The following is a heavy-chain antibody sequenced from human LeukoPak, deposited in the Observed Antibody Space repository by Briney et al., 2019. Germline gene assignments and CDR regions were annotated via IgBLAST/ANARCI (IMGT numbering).Heavy chain of an antibody. Sequence: GGSLRLSCAASGFTFSNYMMHWVRQAPGKGLVWVSRIKSDGITITYADSVKGRFTISRDNAKNTLYLQMNSLRAEDTAVYYCTSWGDTTAEYFQRWGQGTLVTVSS. CDR2: IKSDGITI. V-gene: IGHV3-74*01. CDR3: TSWGDTTAEYFQR. CDR1: GFTFSNYM. D-gene: IGHD2-21*02. J-gene: IGHJ1*01.